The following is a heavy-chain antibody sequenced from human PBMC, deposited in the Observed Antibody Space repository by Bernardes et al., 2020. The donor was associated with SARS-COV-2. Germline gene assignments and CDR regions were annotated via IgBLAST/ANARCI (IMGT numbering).Heavy chain of an antibody. CDR3: ARYYGSGSYTDAFDI. V-gene: IGHV4-39*01. CDR2: IYYRGST. D-gene: IGHD3-10*01. CDR1: VGSISSSGYY. J-gene: IGHJ3*02. Sequence: SETLSLTCTVSVGSISSSGYYWGWIRRPPGKGLEWIGSIYYRGSTYYNPSLKSRVTISVDTSKNQFSLKLSSVTAADTAVYYCARYYGSGSYTDAFDIWGQGTMVTVSS.